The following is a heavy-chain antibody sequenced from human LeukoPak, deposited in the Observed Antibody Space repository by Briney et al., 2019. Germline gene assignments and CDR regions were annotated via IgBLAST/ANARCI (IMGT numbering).Heavy chain of an antibody. J-gene: IGHJ4*02. CDR2: IYYSGST. CDR1: GGSISSYY. D-gene: IGHD3-16*02. CDR3: ARGVYDYVWGSYRSYYFDY. Sequence: PSETLSLTCTVSGGSISSYYWSWIRRPPGKGLEWIGYIYYSGSTNYNPSLKSRVTISVDTSKNQFSLKLSSVTAADTAVYYCARGVYDYVWGSYRSYYFDYWGQGTLVTVSS. V-gene: IGHV4-59*01.